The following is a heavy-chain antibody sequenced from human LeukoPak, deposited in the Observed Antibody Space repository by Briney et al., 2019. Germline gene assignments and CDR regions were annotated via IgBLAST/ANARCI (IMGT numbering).Heavy chain of an antibody. Sequence: PSETLSLTCTVSGYSISSGYYWGWIRQPPGKGLEWIGSIYHSGSTYYNPSLKSRVTISVDTSKNQFSLKLSSVTAADTAVYYCARESYSNPDTFDYWGQGTLVTVSS. CDR2: IYHSGST. J-gene: IGHJ4*02. V-gene: IGHV4-38-2*02. CDR1: GYSISSGYY. CDR3: ARESYSNPDTFDY. D-gene: IGHD4-11*01.